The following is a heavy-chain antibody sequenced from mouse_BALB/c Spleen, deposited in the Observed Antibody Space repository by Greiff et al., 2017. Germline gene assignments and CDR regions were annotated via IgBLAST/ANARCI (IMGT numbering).Heavy chain of an antibody. D-gene: IGHD2-4*01. CDR2: ISSGSSTI. Sequence: EVQGVESGGGLVQPGGSLKLSCAASGFTFSSFGMHWVRQAPEKGLEWVAYISSGSSTIYYADTVKGRFTISRDNPKNTLFLQMTSLRSEDTAMYYCAREGMITYFDDWGQGTTLTVSS. J-gene: IGHJ2*01. CDR1: GFTFSSFG. V-gene: IGHV5-17*02. CDR3: AREGMITYFDD.